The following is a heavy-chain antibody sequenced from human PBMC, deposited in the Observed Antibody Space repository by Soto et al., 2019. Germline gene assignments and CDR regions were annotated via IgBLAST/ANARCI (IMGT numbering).Heavy chain of an antibody. D-gene: IGHD1-7*01. J-gene: IGHJ6*02. CDR3: AKDRETITGTPLGYYYYYGMDV. CDR2: ISYDGSNK. V-gene: IGHV3-30*18. Sequence: PGGSLRLSCAASGFIFSSYGMHWVRQAPGKGLEWVAVISYDGSNKYYADSVKGRFTISRDNSKNTLYLQMNSLRAEDTAVYYCAKDRETITGTPLGYYYYYGMDVWGQGTTVTVSS. CDR1: GFIFSSYG.